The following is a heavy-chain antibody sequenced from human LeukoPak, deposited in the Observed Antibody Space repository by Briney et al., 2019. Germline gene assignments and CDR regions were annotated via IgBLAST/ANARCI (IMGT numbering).Heavy chain of an antibody. Sequence: ASMKVSCKVSGYTLTELSMHWVRQAPGKGLEWMGGFDPEDGETIYAQKFQGRVTMTEDTSTDTAYMELSSLRSEDTAVYYCATWGQTSGGAFDIWGQGTMVTVSS. CDR3: ATWGQTSGGAFDI. V-gene: IGHV1-24*01. CDR2: FDPEDGET. D-gene: IGHD3-10*01. J-gene: IGHJ3*02. CDR1: GYTLTELS.